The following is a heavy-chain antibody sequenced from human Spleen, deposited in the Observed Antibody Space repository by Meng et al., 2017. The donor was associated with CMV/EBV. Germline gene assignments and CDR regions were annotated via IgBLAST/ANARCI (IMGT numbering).Heavy chain of an antibody. CDR2: IYWNDDK. CDR3: AQSPRMHSWRYYYYYCMDV. D-gene: IGHD6-13*01. Sequence: SGPTLVKPTQTLTLTCTFSGFSLSTSGVGVGWIRQPPGKALEWLALIYWNDDKRYSPSLKSRLTITKATSKTHMVPTMTNMDPVDTAPYYCAQSPRMHSWRYYYYYCMDVWGQGTTVTVS. V-gene: IGHV2-5*01. CDR1: GFSLSTSGVG. J-gene: IGHJ6*02.